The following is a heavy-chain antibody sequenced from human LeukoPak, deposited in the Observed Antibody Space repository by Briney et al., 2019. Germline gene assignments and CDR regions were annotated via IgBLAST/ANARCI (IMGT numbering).Heavy chain of an antibody. CDR2: ISYDANIGSNK. D-gene: IGHD3-22*01. J-gene: IGHJ4*02. CDR3: AKGSRQPDPFRYDSSGSPGAD. Sequence: GGSLRLSCATSGFTFSRYAMHWVRQAPGKGLEWVALISYDANIGSNKYYADSVKGRFTISRDNSKNTLYLQMNSLRAEDTAVYYCAKGSRQPDPFRYDSSGSPGADWGQGTLVTVSS. CDR1: GFTFSRYA. V-gene: IGHV3-30-3*01.